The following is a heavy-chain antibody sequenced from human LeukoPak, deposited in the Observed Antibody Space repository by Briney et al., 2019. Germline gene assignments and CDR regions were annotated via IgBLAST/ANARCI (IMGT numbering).Heavy chain of an antibody. Sequence: SVKVSCKASGGTFSSYAISWVRQAPGQGLEWMGGTIPIFGTANYAQKFQGRVTITADKSTSTAYMELSSLRSEDTAVYYCARAGYSSGWFDYWGQGTLVTVSS. CDR1: GGTFSSYA. CDR3: ARAGYSSGWFDY. V-gene: IGHV1-69*06. D-gene: IGHD6-19*01. CDR2: TIPIFGTA. J-gene: IGHJ4*02.